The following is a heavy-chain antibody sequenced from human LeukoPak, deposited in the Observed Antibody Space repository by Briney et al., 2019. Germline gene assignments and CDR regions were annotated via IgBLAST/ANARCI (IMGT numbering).Heavy chain of an antibody. CDR3: AGLWSGYYDYFDY. CDR1: GGSISSSSYY. Sequence: SETLSLTCTVSGGSISSSSYYWGWIRQPPGKGLEWIGSIYYSGSTYYNPSLKSRVTISVDTSKNQFFLKLSSVTAADTAVYYCAGLWSGYYDYFDYWGQGTLVTVSS. J-gene: IGHJ4*02. CDR2: IYYSGST. D-gene: IGHD3-3*01. V-gene: IGHV4-39*01.